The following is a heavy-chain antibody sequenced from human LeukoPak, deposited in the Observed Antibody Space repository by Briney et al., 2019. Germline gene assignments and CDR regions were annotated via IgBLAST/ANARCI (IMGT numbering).Heavy chain of an antibody. CDR2: ISAYNGNT. CDR3: ARIVGATTPFDY. CDR1: GYTFTSYG. V-gene: IGHV1-18*01. Sequence: ASVTDSCKASGYTFTSYGISWVRQAPGQGLEWMGWISAYNGNTNYAQKLQGRVTMTTDTSTSTAYMELRSLRSDDTAVYYCARIVGATTPFDYWGQGTLVTVSS. D-gene: IGHD1-26*01. J-gene: IGHJ4*02.